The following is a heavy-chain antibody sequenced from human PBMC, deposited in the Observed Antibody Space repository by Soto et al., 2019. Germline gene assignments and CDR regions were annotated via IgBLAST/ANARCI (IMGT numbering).Heavy chain of an antibody. J-gene: IGHJ5*02. CDR3: ARGRKGYYGSGNWFDP. V-gene: IGHV4-34*01. D-gene: IGHD3-10*01. CDR2: INHSGST. Sequence: SETLSLTCAVYGVSFSGYYWSWIRQPPGKGLEWIGEINHSGSTNYNPSLKSRVTISVDTSKNQFSLKLSSVTAADTAVYYCARGRKGYYGSGNWFDPWGQGTLVTVSS. CDR1: GVSFSGYY.